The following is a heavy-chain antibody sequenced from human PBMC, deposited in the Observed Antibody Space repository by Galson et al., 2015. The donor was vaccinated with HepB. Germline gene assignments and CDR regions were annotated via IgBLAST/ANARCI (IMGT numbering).Heavy chain of an antibody. CDR2: IWYDGSNK. CDR1: GFTFSSYA. J-gene: IGHJ4*02. D-gene: IGHD6-19*01. V-gene: IGHV3-33*08. Sequence: SLRLSCAASGFTFSSYAMHWVRQAPGKGLEWVAVIWYDGSNKYYADSVKGRFTISRDNSKNTLYLQMNSLRAEDTAVYYCARDSDSSGPYYFDYWGQGTLVTVSS. CDR3: ARDSDSSGPYYFDY.